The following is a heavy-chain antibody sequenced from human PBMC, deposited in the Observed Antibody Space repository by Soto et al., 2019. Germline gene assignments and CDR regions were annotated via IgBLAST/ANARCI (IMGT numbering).Heavy chain of an antibody. CDR2: IYYSGST. CDR1: GGSISSYY. J-gene: IGHJ4*02. Sequence: PSETLSLTCTVSGGSISSYYWSWIRQPPGKGLEWIGYIYYSGSTNYNPSLKSRVTISVDTSKNQFSLKLSSVTAADTAVYYCARDRTGGATDYWGQGTQVTVSS. CDR3: ARDRTGGATDY. V-gene: IGHV4-59*01. D-gene: IGHD1-26*01.